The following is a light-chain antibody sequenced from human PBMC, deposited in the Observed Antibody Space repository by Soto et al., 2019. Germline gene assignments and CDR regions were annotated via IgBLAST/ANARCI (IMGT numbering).Light chain of an antibody. CDR2: DAS. J-gene: IGKJ4*01. CDR3: QQYGTSPPLT. CDR1: QSVTSNY. Sequence: EIVMTQSPGTLSVSPGERATLSCRASQSVTSNYLAWYQHKPGQAPRLLIYDASSRATGIPDRFSGSGSATDFTLTISRLEPEDFAVYYCQQYGTSPPLTFGGGTKVDIK. V-gene: IGKV3-20*01.